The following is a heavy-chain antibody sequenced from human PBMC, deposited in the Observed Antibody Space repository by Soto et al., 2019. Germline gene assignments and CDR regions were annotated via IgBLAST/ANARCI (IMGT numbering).Heavy chain of an antibody. CDR3: ARARPSDYEFPGPHSPKNPNWYFDL. J-gene: IGHJ2*01. D-gene: IGHD4-17*01. CDR1: GYTFTSYD. Sequence: QVQLVQSGAEVKKPGASVKVSCKASGYTFTSYDINWVRQATGQGLEWMGWMNPTSGNTGYAQKFQGRVTMTRNTSISTAYMELSSLRSEDTAVYYCARARPSDYEFPGPHSPKNPNWYFDLWGRGTLVTVSS. V-gene: IGHV1-8*01. CDR2: MNPTSGNT.